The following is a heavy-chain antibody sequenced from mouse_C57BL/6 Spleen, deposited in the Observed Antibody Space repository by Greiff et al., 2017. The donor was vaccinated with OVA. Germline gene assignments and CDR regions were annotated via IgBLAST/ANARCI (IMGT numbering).Heavy chain of an antibody. D-gene: IGHD1-1*01. CDR2: IDPDNGDT. Sequence: VQLQQSGAELVRPGASVKLSCTASGFNFKDDYMHWVKQRPEQGLEWIGWIDPDNGDTEYASKFQGKATITADTSSNTAYLQLSSLTSEDTAVYYCTDYNGSSYVFAYWGQGTLVTVSA. V-gene: IGHV14-4*01. CDR1: GFNFKDDY. CDR3: TDYNGSSYVFAY. J-gene: IGHJ3*01.